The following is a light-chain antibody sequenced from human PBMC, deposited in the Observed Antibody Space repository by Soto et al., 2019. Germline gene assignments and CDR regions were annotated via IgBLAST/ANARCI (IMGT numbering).Light chain of an antibody. V-gene: IGKV3-11*01. CDR1: QSVSRN. J-gene: IGKJ3*01. CDR3: QQRSNWAT. CDR2: DAS. Sequence: EIVLTQSPATLCLSPGERATLSCRASQSVSRNLAWCQQKPGQAPRLLIYDASNRATGIPARFSGSGSVTDFTLTISSLEPKDFAVYYCQQRSNWATFGPGTKVDI.